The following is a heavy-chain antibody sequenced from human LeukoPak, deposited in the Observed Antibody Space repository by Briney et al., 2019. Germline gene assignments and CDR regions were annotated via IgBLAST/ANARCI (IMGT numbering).Heavy chain of an antibody. V-gene: IGHV3-30*18. CDR1: GFTVSSYG. J-gene: IGHJ4*02. CDR2: ISYDGSNK. CDR3: AKDRSSGFDY. Sequence: GGSLRLSCEASGFTVSSYGMHWVRQAPGKGLEWVAVISYDGSNKYYADSVKGRFTISRDNSKNTLYLQMNSLRAEDTAVYYCAKDRSSGFDYWGQGTLVTVSS. D-gene: IGHD3-22*01.